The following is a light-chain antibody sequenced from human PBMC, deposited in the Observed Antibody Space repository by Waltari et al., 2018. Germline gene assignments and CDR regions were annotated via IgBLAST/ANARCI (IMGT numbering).Light chain of an antibody. CDR3: QLRGSWPKT. J-gene: IGKJ1*01. V-gene: IGKV3-11*01. Sequence: DIVLTQSPATLSLSPGERATLSCWASQSIGSYLAWYHNKPGQTPRLLIYDTSNRATGVPTRFSGSRSGTDFTLTISSLEPEDFAVYYCQLRGSWPKTFGPGTRVEIK. CDR1: QSIGSY. CDR2: DTS.